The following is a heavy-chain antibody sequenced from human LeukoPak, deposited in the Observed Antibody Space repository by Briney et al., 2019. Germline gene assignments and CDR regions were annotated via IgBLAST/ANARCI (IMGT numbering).Heavy chain of an antibody. CDR1: GYSFTNYW. V-gene: IGHV5-51*01. CDR2: IYPGDSDT. CDR3: ARIDSSSWYYFDY. Sequence: GESLKISCKGSGYSFTNYWIGWVRQMPGKGLEWMGIIYPGDSDTRYSPSFQGQVTISADKSISTAYLQWSSPKASDTAMYYCARIDSSSWYYFDYWGQGTLVTVSS. D-gene: IGHD6-6*01. J-gene: IGHJ4*02.